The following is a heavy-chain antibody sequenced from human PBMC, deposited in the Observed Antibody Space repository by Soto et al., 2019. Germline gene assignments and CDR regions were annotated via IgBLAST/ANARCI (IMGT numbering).Heavy chain of an antibody. CDR3: AKPGQRWLQPNARFDY. Sequence: VQLLESGGGLVQPGGSLRLSCAASGSTFSSDAMSWVRQAPGKGLAWVSAISGSGGSTYYADSVKGRFTISRDNSKNTLYLQMNSLRAEDTAVYYCAKPGQRWLQPNARFDYWGQGTLVTV. V-gene: IGHV3-23*01. CDR1: GSTFSSDA. CDR2: ISGSGGST. J-gene: IGHJ4*02. D-gene: IGHD5-12*01.